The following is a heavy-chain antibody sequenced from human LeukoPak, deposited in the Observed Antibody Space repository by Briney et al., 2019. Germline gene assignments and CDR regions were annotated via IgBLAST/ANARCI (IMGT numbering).Heavy chain of an antibody. CDR1: GFTFDDYA. D-gene: IGHD2-2*01. Sequence: GGSLRLSCAASGFTFDDYAMHWVRQAPGKGLEWVSGISWNSGSIGYADSVKGRFTISRDNAKNSLYLQMNSLRAEDTAVYYCARGRYCSSTSCQWFDYWGQGTLVTVSS. V-gene: IGHV3-9*01. CDR3: ARGRYCSSTSCQWFDY. CDR2: ISWNSGSI. J-gene: IGHJ4*02.